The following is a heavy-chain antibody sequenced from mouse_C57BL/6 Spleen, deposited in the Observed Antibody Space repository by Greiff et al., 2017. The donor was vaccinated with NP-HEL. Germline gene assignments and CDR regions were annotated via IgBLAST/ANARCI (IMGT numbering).Heavy chain of an antibody. Sequence: MQLQESGAELVRPGASVTLSCKASGYTFTDYEMHWVKQTPVHGLEWIGAIDPETGGTAYNQKFKGKAILTADKSSSTAYMELRSLTSEDSAVYYCTIYYGNFAWFAYWGQGTLVTVSA. CDR2: IDPETGGT. J-gene: IGHJ3*01. D-gene: IGHD2-1*01. CDR3: TIYYGNFAWFAY. CDR1: GYTFTDYE. V-gene: IGHV1-15*01.